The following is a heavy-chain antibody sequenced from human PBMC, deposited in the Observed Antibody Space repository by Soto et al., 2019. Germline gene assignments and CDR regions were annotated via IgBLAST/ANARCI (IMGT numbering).Heavy chain of an antibody. Sequence: EVQLVESGGGLVQPGVSLRLSCSASGFTFNDNPMYWVRQAPGKGLEYVSLISANGGSTHYADSVKGRFSISRDNSENTLYLQMSSLRAEDTAVYYCVKGAGWLQDVDYWGQGTLVTVSS. V-gene: IGHV3-64D*08. CDR2: ISANGGST. D-gene: IGHD5-12*01. CDR3: VKGAGWLQDVDY. J-gene: IGHJ4*02. CDR1: GFTFNDNP.